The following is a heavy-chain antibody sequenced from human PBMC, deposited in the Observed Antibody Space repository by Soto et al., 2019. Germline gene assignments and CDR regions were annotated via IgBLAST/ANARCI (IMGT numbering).Heavy chain of an antibody. J-gene: IGHJ4*02. V-gene: IGHV4-61*01. D-gene: IGHD1-7*01. CDR3: ASTELHFDS. CDR2: IYYSGST. Sequence: SETLSLTCTVSGGSVSSGRFYWSWIRQPPGRGLEWIGYIYYSGSTNYNPSLKSRVTISVDTSKNQFSLKLSSVTAADTAVFYCASTELHFDSWGQGTLVTVSS. CDR1: GGSVSSGRFY.